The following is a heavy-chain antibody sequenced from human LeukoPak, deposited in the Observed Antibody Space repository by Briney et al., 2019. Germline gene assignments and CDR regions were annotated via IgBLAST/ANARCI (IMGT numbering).Heavy chain of an antibody. D-gene: IGHD1-26*01. J-gene: IGHJ4*02. V-gene: IGHV1-18*04. CDR3: ARGLGATTFADFDN. CDR1: GYTFTGYY. Sequence: GASVKVSCKASGYTFTGYYMHWVRQAPGQGLEWMGWISVYNGNTKYAQKFQGRVTMTTDTSTSTTYMEMRSLTYEDTAVYYCARGLGATTFADFDNWGQGTLVTVSS. CDR2: ISVYNGNT.